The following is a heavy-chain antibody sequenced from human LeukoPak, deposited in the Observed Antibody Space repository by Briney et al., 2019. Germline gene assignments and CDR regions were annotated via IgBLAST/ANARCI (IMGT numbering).Heavy chain of an antibody. CDR1: GGSFSGYY. V-gene: IGHV4-34*01. Sequence: SETLSLTCAVYGGSFSGYYWSWIRQPPGKGLEWIGEINHSGSTNYNPSLKSRVTISVDTSKNQFSLKLSSVTAADTAVYYCARGKIMTTVTTFRIYYYYYMDVWGKGTTVTVSS. D-gene: IGHD4-17*01. J-gene: IGHJ6*03. CDR2: INHSGST. CDR3: ARGKIMTTVTTFRIYYYYYMDV.